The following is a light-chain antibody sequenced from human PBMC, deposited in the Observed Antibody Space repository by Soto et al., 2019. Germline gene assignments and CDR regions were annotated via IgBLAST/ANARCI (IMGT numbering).Light chain of an antibody. J-gene: IGLJ3*02. CDR3: RSYAGSYTWV. CDR2: DVN. V-gene: IGLV2-11*01. Sequence: QSVLTQPRSVSGSPGQSVTISCTGTSSDIGGYNYVSWYQQHPGKAPKLMIYDVNRRPSGVPDRFSGSKSGNTASLTISGLQAEDEADYYCRSYAGSYTWVFGGGTKLTVL. CDR1: SSDIGGYNY.